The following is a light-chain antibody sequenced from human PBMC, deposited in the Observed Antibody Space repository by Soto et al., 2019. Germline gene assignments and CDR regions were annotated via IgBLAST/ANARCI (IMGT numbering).Light chain of an antibody. CDR2: GAS. CDR1: QSINAH. CDR3: QQYNTWLWT. Sequence: EVVMTQSPATLSVSPGERVTLSCRASQSINAHLAWYQQKPGQAPRLLIHGASTRATGIPARFSGSGYGTEFILTISSLQSEDFAVYYCQQYNTWLWTFGQGTKEEIQ. J-gene: IGKJ1*01. V-gene: IGKV3-15*01.